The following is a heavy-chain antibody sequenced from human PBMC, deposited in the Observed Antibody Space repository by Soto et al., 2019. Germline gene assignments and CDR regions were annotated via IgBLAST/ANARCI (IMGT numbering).Heavy chain of an antibody. CDR3: ARLEGLATISYYFDY. Sequence: PSETLSLTCSVSGDSVNSDNYYWGWIRQPPGKGLEWIGSIYYRGNTYYNPSLKTRVTISLDKSKSQFSLKLNSVTAADSAVYFCARLEGLATISYYFDYWGQGTLVTVSS. D-gene: IGHD3-9*01. CDR2: IYYRGNT. CDR1: GDSVNSDNYY. J-gene: IGHJ4*02. V-gene: IGHV4-39*01.